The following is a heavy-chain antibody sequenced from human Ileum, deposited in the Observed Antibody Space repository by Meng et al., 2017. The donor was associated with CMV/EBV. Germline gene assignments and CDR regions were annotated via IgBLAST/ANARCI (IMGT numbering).Heavy chain of an antibody. V-gene: IGHV4-30-4*08. J-gene: IGHJ4*02. Sequence: QVWLAESGQGLVKPSKTLSLTCPVSGASISSSDYYWSWIRQPPGKGLEWIGYIHYSGSTYYNPSLKSRVTISEDTSKNQFSLKLNSVTAADTAVYYCARASYYDSSYFDNWGQGTLVTVSS. D-gene: IGHD3-22*01. CDR3: ARASYYDSSYFDN. CDR2: IHYSGST. CDR1: GASISSSDYY.